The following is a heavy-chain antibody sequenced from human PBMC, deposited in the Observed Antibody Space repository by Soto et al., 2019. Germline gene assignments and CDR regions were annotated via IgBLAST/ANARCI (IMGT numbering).Heavy chain of an antibody. D-gene: IGHD3-3*01. CDR2: ISYDGSNK. CDR1: GFTFSSYG. J-gene: IGHJ3*02. V-gene: IGHV3-30*18. CDR3: AKDRTRFLEWLVAFDI. Sequence: PGGSLRLSCAASGFTFSSYGMHWVRQAPGKGLEWVAVISYDGSNKYYADSVKGRFTISRDNSKNTLYLQMNSLRAEDTAVYYCAKDRTRFLEWLVAFDIWGQGTMVTVSS.